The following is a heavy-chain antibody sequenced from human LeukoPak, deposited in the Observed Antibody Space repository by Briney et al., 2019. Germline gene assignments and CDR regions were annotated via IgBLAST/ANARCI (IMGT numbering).Heavy chain of an antibody. D-gene: IGHD3-22*01. CDR3: ARGWNATVSRNGYYDSSGYGIYVAFDI. V-gene: IGHV4-34*01. CDR1: GGAFSGYY. Sequence: PSETLSLTCAVYGGAFSGYYWSWIRQPPGKGLQWIGEINHSGSTNYNPSLKSRVTISVDTSKKQFSLKLSSVTAADTAVYYCARGWNATVSRNGYYDSSGYGIYVAFDIWGQGTMVTVSS. CDR2: INHSGST. J-gene: IGHJ3*02.